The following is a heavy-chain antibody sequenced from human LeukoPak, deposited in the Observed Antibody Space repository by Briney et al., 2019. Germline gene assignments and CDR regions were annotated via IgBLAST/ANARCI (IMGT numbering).Heavy chain of an antibody. CDR3: ARTSITIVRGVIIEVFDY. V-gene: IGHV3-7*03. J-gene: IGHJ4*02. CDR1: GFTFSSYW. CDR2: IKQDGSEK. D-gene: IGHD3-10*01. Sequence: GGSLRLSCAASGFTFSSYWMSWVRQAPGKGLEWVANIKQDGSEKYYVDSVKGRFTISRDNAKNSLYLQMNSLRAEDTAVYYCARTSITIVRGVIIEVFDYWGQGTLVTVSS.